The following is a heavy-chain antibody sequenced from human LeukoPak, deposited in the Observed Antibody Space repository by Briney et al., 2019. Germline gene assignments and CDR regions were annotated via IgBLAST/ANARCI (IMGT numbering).Heavy chain of an antibody. Sequence: ASVKVSCKASGYTFTSYYIHWVRQAPGQGLEWMGIINPSGGSTSYAQKFQGRVTVTRDTSTSTVYMEVSSLRSEDTAVYYCARDQVSIAGTGIDYWGQGTLVTVSS. D-gene: IGHD6-13*01. V-gene: IGHV1-46*01. J-gene: IGHJ4*02. CDR1: GYTFTSYY. CDR2: INPSGGST. CDR3: ARDQVSIAGTGIDY.